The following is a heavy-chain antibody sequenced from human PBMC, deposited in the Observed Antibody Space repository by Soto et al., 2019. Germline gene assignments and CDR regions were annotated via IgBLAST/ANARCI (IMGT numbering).Heavy chain of an antibody. CDR2: ISSSSTTI. Sequence: GGSLRLSCAASGFTFSSYGMNWVRQAPGKGLEWVSHISSSSTTIYYADSVKGRFTIFRDNAKNSLYLQLNSLRDEDTAVYYCARSPYYYDSSNYYGYWGQGTLVTVSS. D-gene: IGHD3-22*01. J-gene: IGHJ4*02. V-gene: IGHV3-48*02. CDR1: GFTFSSYG. CDR3: ARSPYYYDSSNYYGY.